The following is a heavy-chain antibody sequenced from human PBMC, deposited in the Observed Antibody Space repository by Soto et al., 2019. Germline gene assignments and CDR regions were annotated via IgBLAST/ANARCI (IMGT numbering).Heavy chain of an antibody. D-gene: IGHD3-9*01. CDR1: GFTPTTTP. CDR3: ATSFRYFDN. CDR2: ISGTASRT. Sequence: PGGSLRLSCAGSGFTPTTTPLSWVRQPPGKGLEWVTTISGTASRTYYVDSVKGRFFISRDNSKNTVTLQMNNLTRDDTAVYYCATSFRYFDNWGQGTRVTVSS. V-gene: IGHV3-23*01. J-gene: IGHJ4*02.